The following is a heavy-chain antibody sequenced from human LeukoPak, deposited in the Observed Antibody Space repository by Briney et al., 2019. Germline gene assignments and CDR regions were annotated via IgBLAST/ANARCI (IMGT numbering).Heavy chain of an antibody. CDR3: ARVQLWLRYYGMDV. D-gene: IGHD5-18*01. Sequence: ASVKVSCKASGYTFTSYAMHWVRQAPGQRLEWMGWINAGNGNTKYLQKFQGRVTITRDTSASTAYMELSSLRSEDTAVYYCARVQLWLRYYGMDVWGQGTTVTVSS. CDR1: GYTFTSYA. CDR2: INAGNGNT. J-gene: IGHJ6*02. V-gene: IGHV1-3*01.